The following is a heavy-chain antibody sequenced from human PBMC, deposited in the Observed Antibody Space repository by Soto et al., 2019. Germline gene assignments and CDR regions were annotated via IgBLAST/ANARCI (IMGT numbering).Heavy chain of an antibody. CDR3: ALCPYSSSWYYYYGMDV. CDR2: IYWNDDK. D-gene: IGHD6-13*01. Sequence: QITLKESGPTLVNPTQTLTLTCTFSGFSLSTSGVGVGWIRQPPGKALEWLALIYWNDDKRYSPSLKSRLTITKDTSKNQVVLTMTNMDPVDTATYYCALCPYSSSWYYYYGMDVWGQGTTVTVSS. J-gene: IGHJ6*02. CDR1: GFSLSTSGVG. V-gene: IGHV2-5*01.